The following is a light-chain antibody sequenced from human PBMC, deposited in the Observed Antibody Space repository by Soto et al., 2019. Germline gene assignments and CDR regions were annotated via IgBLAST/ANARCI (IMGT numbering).Light chain of an antibody. J-gene: IGKJ2*01. V-gene: IGKV3-20*01. CDR1: ESVRNNS. CDR2: GAS. CDR3: HPYGYGAAT. Sequence: LILTQSPGTLSLSPGERATLSCRASESVRNNSLAWYQQHPGQAPRLLIFGASSRATGIPDRFTGTGSGADFSLTISSLEPDDSAVYFGHPYGYGAATFGQGTKLEIK.